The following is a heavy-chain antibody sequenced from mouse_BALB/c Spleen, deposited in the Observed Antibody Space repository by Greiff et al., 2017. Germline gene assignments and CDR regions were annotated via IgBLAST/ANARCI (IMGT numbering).Heavy chain of an antibody. V-gene: IGHV14-4*02. CDR2: IDPENGDT. J-gene: IGHJ1*01. Sequence: VQLQQSGAELVRSGASVKLSCTASGFNIKDYYMHWVKQRPEQGLEWIGWIDPENGDTEYAPKFQGKATMTADTSSNTAYLQLSSLTSEDTAVYYCFYYYGSSRYWYFDVWGAGTTVTVSS. D-gene: IGHD1-1*01. CDR3: FYYYGSSRYWYFDV. CDR1: GFNIKDYY.